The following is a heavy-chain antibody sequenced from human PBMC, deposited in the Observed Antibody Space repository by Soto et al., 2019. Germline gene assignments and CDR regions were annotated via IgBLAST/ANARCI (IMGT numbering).Heavy chain of an antibody. CDR3: ARHSGGYRYGYVDY. D-gene: IGHD5-18*01. CDR1: GGTFSSYA. V-gene: IGHV1-69*12. Sequence: QVQLVQSGAEVKKPGSSVKVSCKASGGTFSSYAISWVRQAPGQGLEWMGGIIPIFGTANYAQKFQGRVTXXAXEXXSTGYMELSSLRSEATAVYYCARHSGGYRYGYVDYWGQGTLVTVSS. CDR2: IIPIFGTA. J-gene: IGHJ4*02.